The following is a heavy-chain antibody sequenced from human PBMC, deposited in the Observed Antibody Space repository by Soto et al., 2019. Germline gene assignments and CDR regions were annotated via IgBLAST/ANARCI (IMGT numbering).Heavy chain of an antibody. V-gene: IGHV1-18*01. CDR2: ISAYNGNK. CDR3: AREDTVDTAMVTRRYYYGMDV. CDR1: GYTFTSYG. J-gene: IGHJ6*02. D-gene: IGHD5-18*01. Sequence: ASVKVSCKASGYTFTSYGISWVRQAPGQGLEWMGWISAYNGNKNYAQKLQGKVTMTTDTSTSTAYMKLRSLRSDDTAVYYCAREDTVDTAMVTRRYYYGMDVWGQGTTVTVSS.